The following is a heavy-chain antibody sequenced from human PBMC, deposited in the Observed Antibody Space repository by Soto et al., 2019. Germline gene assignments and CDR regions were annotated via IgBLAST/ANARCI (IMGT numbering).Heavy chain of an antibody. J-gene: IGHJ1*01. Sequence: QAQLMQSGAEVKEPASSVKVSCKGSGGTFSGYAISWVRQAPGQGLEWLGGIIPIFGITNYAQKFQNRLTIAADESSSTVYMYLRSLTSEDSAIYYCARDPRSITGTTSSEDFQHWGQGTLVSVS. V-gene: IGHV1-69*01. CDR3: ARDPRSITGTTSSEDFQH. CDR2: IIPIFGIT. CDR1: GGTFSGYA. D-gene: IGHD1-1*01.